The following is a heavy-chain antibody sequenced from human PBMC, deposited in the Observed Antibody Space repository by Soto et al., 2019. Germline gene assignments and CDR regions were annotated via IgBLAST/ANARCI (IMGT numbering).Heavy chain of an antibody. D-gene: IGHD3-22*01. J-gene: IGHJ4*02. CDR2: ISCDGSSK. V-gene: IGHV3-30*04. CDR3: AKAKRAPRYYYDSSVVVFDY. CDR1: GFTFSSYA. Sequence: GGSLRLSYAASGFTFSSYAMHWVRQAPGKGLEWVSVISCDGSSKYYADSVKGRFTISRDNSKNTLYLQMNSLRAEDTAVYYCAKAKRAPRYYYDSSVVVFDYWGQGTLVTVSS.